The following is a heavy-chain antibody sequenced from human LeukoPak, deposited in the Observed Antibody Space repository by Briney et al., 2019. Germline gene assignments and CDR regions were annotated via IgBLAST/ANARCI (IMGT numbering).Heavy chain of an antibody. CDR2: ISANSGNT. V-gene: IGHV1-18*01. D-gene: IGHD3-16*01. J-gene: IGHJ4*02. Sequence: ASVKVSCKPSGDSFTRNGISWVRQAPGQGLEWMGWISANSGNTKYAQKFQDRVTLATDTSTSTAYMELKSLRSDDTAVYYCARDVNYAFDYWGQGTLVTVSS. CDR1: GDSFTRNG. CDR3: ARDVNYAFDY.